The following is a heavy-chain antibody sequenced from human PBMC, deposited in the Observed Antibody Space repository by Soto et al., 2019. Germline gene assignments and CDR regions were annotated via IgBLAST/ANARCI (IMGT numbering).Heavy chain of an antibody. J-gene: IGHJ4*02. D-gene: IGHD1-26*01. CDR3: ARDDYSRISHTHFFDS. CDR2: IDPKSGVT. CDR1: GYNFIDHH. Sequence: ASVKVSCKASGYNFIDHHIHWVRQAPGQGLEWLGWIDPKSGVTDFAQKFRGRVAMTRDTSTTTAYMEVTRLTSEDTAVYYCARDDYSRISHTHFFDSWGQRTLVTVSS. V-gene: IGHV1-2*02.